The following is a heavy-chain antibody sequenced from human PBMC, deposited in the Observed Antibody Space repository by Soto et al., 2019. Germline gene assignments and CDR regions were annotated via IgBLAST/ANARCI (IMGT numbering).Heavy chain of an antibody. D-gene: IGHD4-17*01. CDR2: IYHSGST. CDR3: GRGDYATAFDI. V-gene: IGHV4-30-2*01. CDR1: GGSISSGGYS. J-gene: IGHJ3*02. Sequence: QLQLQESGSGLVRPSQTLSLTCAASGGSISSGGYSWKWIGQAPGQGMEWVGNIYHSGSTYYNASLKSRVTKPVDRSKNQFPLTLTSVTAADTAVYYFGRGDYATAFDIWGQETMVTVS.